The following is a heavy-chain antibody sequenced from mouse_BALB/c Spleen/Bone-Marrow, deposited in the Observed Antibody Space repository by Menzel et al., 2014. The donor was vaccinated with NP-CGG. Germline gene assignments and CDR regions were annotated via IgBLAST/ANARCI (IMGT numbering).Heavy chain of an antibody. J-gene: IGHJ2*01. Sequence: EVQLVESGGGLVQPGGSMKLSCVASGFTFSNYWMNWVRQSPEKGLEWVAEIRLKSNNYATHYAESVKGRFTISRDDSKSSVYLQMNNLRAEDAGIYYCTRGYYYGSSYVFDYRGQGTTLTVSS. CDR1: GFTFSNYW. CDR3: TRGYYYGSSYVFDY. D-gene: IGHD1-1*01. CDR2: IRLKSNNYAT. V-gene: IGHV6-6*02.